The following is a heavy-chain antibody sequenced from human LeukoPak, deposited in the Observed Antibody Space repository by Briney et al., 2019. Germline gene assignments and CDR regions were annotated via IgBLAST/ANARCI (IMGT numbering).Heavy chain of an antibody. V-gene: IGHV4-59*01. Sequence: SETLSLTCTVSGGSINSYYWSWIRQPPGKGLEWIGNIYNSGSTNYNPSLKSRVTISVGRSKNHFSLKLSSVTAADTAVYYCARDGGKGWLWFDYWGQGTLVTVSS. D-gene: IGHD3-9*01. CDR1: GGSINSYY. J-gene: IGHJ4*02. CDR3: ARDGGKGWLWFDY. CDR2: IYNSGST.